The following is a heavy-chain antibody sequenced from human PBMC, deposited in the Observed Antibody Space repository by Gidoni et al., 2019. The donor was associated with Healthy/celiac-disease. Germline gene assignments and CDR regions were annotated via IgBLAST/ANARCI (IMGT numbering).Heavy chain of an antibody. CDR1: GFTFSSYS. Sequence: EVQLVESGGGLVKPGGSLRLSCAASGFTFSSYSMNWVRQAPGKGLEWVSSISSSSSYIYYADSVKGRFTISRDNAKNSLYLQMNSLRAEDTAVYYCARDGESSGWYPSSWFDPWGQGTLVTVSS. V-gene: IGHV3-21*01. CDR3: ARDGESSGWYPSSWFDP. D-gene: IGHD6-19*01. J-gene: IGHJ5*02. CDR2: ISSSSSYI.